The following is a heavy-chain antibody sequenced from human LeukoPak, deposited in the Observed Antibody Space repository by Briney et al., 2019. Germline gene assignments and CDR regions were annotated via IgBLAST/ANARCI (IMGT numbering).Heavy chain of an antibody. V-gene: IGHV4-39*01. CDR2: IYYSGST. CDR1: GGSISSSSYY. D-gene: IGHD4-17*01. CDR3: ARLGVTIDYGDYVPFFDY. Sequence: PSETLSLTCTVSGGSISSSSYYWGWIRQPPGKGLEWIGSIYYSGSTYYNPSLKSRVTISVDTSKNQFSLKLSSVTAADTAVYYCARLGVTIDYGDYVPFFDYWGQGTLVTVSS. J-gene: IGHJ4*02.